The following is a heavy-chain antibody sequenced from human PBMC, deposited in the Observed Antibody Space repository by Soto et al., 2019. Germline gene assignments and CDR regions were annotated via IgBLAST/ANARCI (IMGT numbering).Heavy chain of an antibody. V-gene: IGHV3-33*01. CDR1: GFTFSSYG. D-gene: IGHD5-18*01. Sequence: GGSLRLSCAASGFTFSSYGMHWVRQAPGKGLEWVAVIWYDGSNKYYADSVKGRFTISRDNSKNTLYLQMNSLRAEDTAVYYCARDQFYSYGPFDYWGQGTLVTVSS. CDR2: IWYDGSNK. CDR3: ARDQFYSYGPFDY. J-gene: IGHJ4*02.